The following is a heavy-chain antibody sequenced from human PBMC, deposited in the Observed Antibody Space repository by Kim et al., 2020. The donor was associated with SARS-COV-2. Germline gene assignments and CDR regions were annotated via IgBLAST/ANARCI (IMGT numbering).Heavy chain of an antibody. CDR2: INHSGST. Sequence: SETLSLTCAVYGGSFSVYYWSWIRQPPGKGLEWIGEINHSGSTNYNPSLKSRVTISVDTSKNQFSLKLSSVTAADTAVYYCARARIFGVVPTNWFDPWGQGTLVTVSS. J-gene: IGHJ5*02. CDR3: ARARIFGVVPTNWFDP. CDR1: GGSFSVYY. D-gene: IGHD3-3*01. V-gene: IGHV4-34*01.